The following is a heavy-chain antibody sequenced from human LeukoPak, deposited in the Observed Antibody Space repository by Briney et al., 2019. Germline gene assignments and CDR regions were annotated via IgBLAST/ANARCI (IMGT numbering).Heavy chain of an antibody. CDR1: GFTFSSYA. V-gene: IGHV3-30*02. CDR3: TTDREVATIFDY. Sequence: GGSLRLSCAASGFTFSSYAMHWVRQAPGKGLEWVAFIRYDGSDKYYADSVKGRFTISRDDSKNTLYLQMNSLKTEDTAVYYCTTDREVATIFDYWGQGTLVTVSS. J-gene: IGHJ4*02. D-gene: IGHD5-24*01. CDR2: IRYDGSDK.